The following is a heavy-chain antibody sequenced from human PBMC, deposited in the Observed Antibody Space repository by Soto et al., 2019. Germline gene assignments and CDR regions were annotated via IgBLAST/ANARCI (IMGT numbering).Heavy chain of an antibody. D-gene: IGHD3-10*01. CDR1: GGSFSGYY. CDR3: AREGSRGFPARVRFDP. Sequence: SETLSLTCAVYGGSFSGYYWSWIRQPPGKGLEWIGEINHSGSTNYNPSLKSRVTISVDTSKNQFSLKLSSVTAADTAVYYCAREGSRGFPARVRFDPWGQGTLVTVSS. J-gene: IGHJ5*02. V-gene: IGHV4-34*01. CDR2: INHSGST.